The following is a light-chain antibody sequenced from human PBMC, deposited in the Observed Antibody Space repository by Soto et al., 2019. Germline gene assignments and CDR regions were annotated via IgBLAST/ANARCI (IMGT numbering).Light chain of an antibody. Sequence: QSALTQPASVSGSPGQSIAISCTGTSSDVGGYNYVSGYQQLPGKAPILLISEVSNRPSGVSHRFSGSKSGNTASLTISGLQAEDEADYYCSSYRTGGPFVFGTGTKLTVL. V-gene: IGLV2-14*01. CDR1: SSDVGGYNY. CDR2: EVS. CDR3: SSYRTGGPFV. J-gene: IGLJ1*01.